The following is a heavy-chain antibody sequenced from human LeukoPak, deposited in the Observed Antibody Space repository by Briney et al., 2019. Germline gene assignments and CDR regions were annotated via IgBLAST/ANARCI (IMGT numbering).Heavy chain of an antibody. CDR3: ARGVAAPGTGGLSWFDP. CDR2: IYSSGST. D-gene: IGHD6-13*01. CDR1: GGSTGSYY. J-gene: IGHJ5*02. V-gene: IGHV4-59*01. Sequence: SETLSLTCTVSGGSTGSYYWSWIRQPPGKGLEWDGYIYSSGSTNYNPSLKGRVAISLDTSKNQFSLKLSFVTAADTAVYYCARGVAAPGTGGLSWFDPWGQGTLVTVSS.